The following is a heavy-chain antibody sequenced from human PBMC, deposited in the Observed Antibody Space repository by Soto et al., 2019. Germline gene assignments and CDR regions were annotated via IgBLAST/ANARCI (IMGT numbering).Heavy chain of an antibody. J-gene: IGHJ5*02. CDR3: TRWKNWFDP. CDR1: GFTFGDYA. Sequence: GGSLRLSCTASGFTFGDYAMSWVRQAPGKGLEWVGFIRSKAYGGTTEYAASVKGRFTISRDDSKSIAYLQMNSLKTEDTAVYYCTRWKNWFDPWGQGTLVTVSS. D-gene: IGHD1-1*01. CDR2: IRSKAYGGTT. V-gene: IGHV3-49*04.